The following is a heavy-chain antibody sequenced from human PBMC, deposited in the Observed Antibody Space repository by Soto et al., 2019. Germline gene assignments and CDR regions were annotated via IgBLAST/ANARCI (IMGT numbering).Heavy chain of an antibody. V-gene: IGHV3-23*01. D-gene: IGHD2-15*01. CDR1: GFTFSDHA. J-gene: IGHJ4*02. CDR3: AIDLWRHTL. Sequence: EVQLLESGGGLVQPGGSLRLSCTASGFTFSDHAMTWVRQAPGKGLEWLSGISGGGTGAYYVDSVKGRFTVSRDNSNNTVFLQMDSLRVEDTAVYYCAIDLWRHTLWGQGTLVTVSS. CDR2: ISGGGTGA.